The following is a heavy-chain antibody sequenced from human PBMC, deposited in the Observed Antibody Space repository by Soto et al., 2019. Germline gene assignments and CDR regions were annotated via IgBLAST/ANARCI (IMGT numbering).Heavy chain of an antibody. D-gene: IGHD2-2*01. CDR1: GGSFSGYY. V-gene: IGHV4-34*01. Sequence: SETLSLTCAVYGGSFSGYYWSWIRQPPGKGLEWIGEINHSGSTNYNPSLKSRVTISVDTSKNQFSLKLSSVTAADTAVYYCARGLGRTIVPGSRGFDPWGQGTLVTVSS. CDR2: INHSGST. CDR3: ARGLGRTIVPGSRGFDP. J-gene: IGHJ5*02.